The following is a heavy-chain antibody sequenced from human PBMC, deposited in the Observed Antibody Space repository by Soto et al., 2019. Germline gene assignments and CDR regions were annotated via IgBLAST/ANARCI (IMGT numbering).Heavy chain of an antibody. J-gene: IGHJ3*02. Sequence: SETLSLTCTVSGGSISSDGFYWSWIRQHPGKGLECIGYIYYSGSTYYNPSLKSRVTISVDTSKNQFSLKLSSVTAADTAVYYCARTGAIDYDFWSGYRNAFDIWGQGTMVTVSS. V-gene: IGHV4-31*03. CDR1: GGSISSDGFY. D-gene: IGHD3-3*01. CDR3: ARTGAIDYDFWSGYRNAFDI. CDR2: IYYSGST.